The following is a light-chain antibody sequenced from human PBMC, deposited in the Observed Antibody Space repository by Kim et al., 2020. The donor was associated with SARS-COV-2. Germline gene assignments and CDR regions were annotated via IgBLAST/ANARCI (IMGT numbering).Light chain of an antibody. J-gene: IGKJ4*01. V-gene: IGKV3-15*01. CDR2: GAS. Sequence: ASLGERATIACRASQNVNRNLGWYQQKLGQAPRLLIYGASTTASGVPARFSGSGSGTEFTLTISSLQSEDFAAYYCQQYNNWPLTFGGGTKVEIK. CDR3: QQYNNWPLT. CDR1: QNVNRN.